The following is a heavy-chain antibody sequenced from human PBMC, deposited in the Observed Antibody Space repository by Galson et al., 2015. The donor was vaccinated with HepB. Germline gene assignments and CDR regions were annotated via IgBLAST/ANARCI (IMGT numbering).Heavy chain of an antibody. CDR2: IIPMLGMA. CDR1: GDTFSSYG. Sequence: SVKVSCKASGDTFSSYGISWVRQAPGQGLEWMGRIIPMLGMANNAQKFQGRVTINADKSTSTVYMELSSLRSEDTAVYYCARESVYYNSSGYLYYFDYWGQGTLVTVSS. CDR3: ARESVYYNSSGYLYYFDY. J-gene: IGHJ4*02. D-gene: IGHD3-22*01. V-gene: IGHV1-69*04.